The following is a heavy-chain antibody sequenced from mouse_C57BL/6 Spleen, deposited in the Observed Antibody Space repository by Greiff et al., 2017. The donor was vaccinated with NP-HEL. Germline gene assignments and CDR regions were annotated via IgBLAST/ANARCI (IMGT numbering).Heavy chain of an antibody. V-gene: IGHV1-15*01. CDR2: IDPETGGT. D-gene: IGHD2-5*01. J-gene: IGHJ3*01. Sequence: VQLQESGAELVRPGASVTLSCKASGYTFTDYEMHWVKQTPVHGLEWIGAIDPETGGTAYNQKFKGKAILTADKSSSTAYMELRSLTSEDSAVYYCTIYSNYSGFAYWGQGTLVTVSA. CDR1: GYTFTDYE. CDR3: TIYSNYSGFAY.